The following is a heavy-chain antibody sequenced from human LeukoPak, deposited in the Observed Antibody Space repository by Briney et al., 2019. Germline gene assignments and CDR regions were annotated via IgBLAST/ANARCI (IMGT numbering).Heavy chain of an antibody. CDR3: ARLGGAQGYYYRSGSNHYFDH. CDR2: INPDSGGT. V-gene: IGHV1-2*02. Sequence: GASVKVSCKTSGFTFVGHCMHWVRQAPGQGLEWMGWINPDSGGTDYPQKFRGRVTMTRDTSSNTLYMELSSLRSDDTAVYYCARLGGAQGYYYRSGSNHYFDHWGQGTLVTVSS. D-gene: IGHD3-10*01. CDR1: GFTFVGHC. J-gene: IGHJ4*02.